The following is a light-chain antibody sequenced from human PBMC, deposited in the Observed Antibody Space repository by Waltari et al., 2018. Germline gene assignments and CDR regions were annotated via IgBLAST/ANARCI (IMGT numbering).Light chain of an antibody. V-gene: IGLV2-8*01. J-gene: IGLJ1*01. CDR1: SSDVGGYSY. CDR3: SSYAGSNNLGV. Sequence: QSALTQPPSASGSPGQSVTISCTGTSSDVGGYSYVSWYQHHPGKAPKLIIYEVYKRPSGVPERVSGSKSGNTSSLTVSGLQAEDEADYYCSSYAGSNNLGVFGTGTKVTVL. CDR2: EVY.